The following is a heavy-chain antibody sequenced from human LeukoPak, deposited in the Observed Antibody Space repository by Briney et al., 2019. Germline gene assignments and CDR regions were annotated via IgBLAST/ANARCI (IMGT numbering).Heavy chain of an antibody. J-gene: IGHJ4*02. Sequence: ASLKVSCKASLYTFTGYYMHRVRQAPGQGVEWLGWINPNRGGTNYAQKVQGRDTLTRDTSISTASMELRRLRSDDTAVYYCARDTPWELRTLDYWGQGTLVTVSS. CDR1: LYTFTGYY. D-gene: IGHD1-26*01. CDR3: ARDTPWELRTLDY. V-gene: IGHV1-2*02. CDR2: INPNRGGT.